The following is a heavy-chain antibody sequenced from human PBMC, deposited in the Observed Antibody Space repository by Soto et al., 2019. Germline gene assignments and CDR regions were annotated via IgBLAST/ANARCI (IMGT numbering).Heavy chain of an antibody. V-gene: IGHV1-69*13. CDR1: GGTFSIYA. CDR2: IIPIFGTA. Sequence: ASVKVSCKAAGGTFSIYAISLVRQAPGQGLEWMGGIIPIFGTANYAQKFQGRVTITADESTSTAYMELSSLRSEDTAVYYCAIAPGYDAFDIWGQGTMVTVS. CDR3: AIAPGYDAFDI. J-gene: IGHJ3*02. D-gene: IGHD1-1*01.